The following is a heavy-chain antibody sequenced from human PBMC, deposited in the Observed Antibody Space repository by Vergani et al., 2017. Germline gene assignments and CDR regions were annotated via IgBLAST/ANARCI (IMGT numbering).Heavy chain of an antibody. CDR1: GFTFSSYA. J-gene: IGHJ6*03. V-gene: IGHV3-30-3*01. D-gene: IGHD2-2*01. CDR3: AGDYYCSSTIHRCYYYYYYSMIV. CDR2: ISYDGSNK. Sequence: QVQLVESGGGVVQPGRSLRLSCAVSGFTFSSYAMHWVRPAPGKGLEWVAVISYDGSNKYYADSVKGRFTISRDNSKNTLYLQMNSLRAEDTAVYYYAGDYYCSSTIHRCYYYYYYSMIVGGKGKTDSGS.